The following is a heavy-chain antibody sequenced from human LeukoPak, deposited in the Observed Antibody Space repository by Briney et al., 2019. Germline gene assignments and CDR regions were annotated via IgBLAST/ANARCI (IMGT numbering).Heavy chain of an antibody. D-gene: IGHD1-26*01. J-gene: IGHJ4*02. CDR1: GFTFSNYA. Sequence: GGSLRLSCAASGFTFSNYAMSWIRQAPGKWLEWVSYISSSGSTIYYADSVKGRFTISRDNAKNSLYLQMNSLRAEDTAVYYCARDDHGHIVGATTCFDYWGQGTLVTVSS. CDR3: ARDDHGHIVGATTCFDY. CDR2: ISSSGSTI. V-gene: IGHV3-11*04.